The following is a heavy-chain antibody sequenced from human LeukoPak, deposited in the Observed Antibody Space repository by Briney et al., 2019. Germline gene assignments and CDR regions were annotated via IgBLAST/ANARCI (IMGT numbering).Heavy chain of an antibody. D-gene: IGHD6-19*01. CDR1: GFTFSDYS. Sequence: PGGSLRLSCAASGFTFSDYSMHWVRQAPGKGLNWVAFIRYDGSNKYYADSVKGRFTISRDNSKNTLYLQMNSLRAEDTAVYYCARILDSAWGELGYWGQGTLVTVSS. CDR2: IRYDGSNK. J-gene: IGHJ4*02. V-gene: IGHV3-30*02. CDR3: ARILDSAWGELGY.